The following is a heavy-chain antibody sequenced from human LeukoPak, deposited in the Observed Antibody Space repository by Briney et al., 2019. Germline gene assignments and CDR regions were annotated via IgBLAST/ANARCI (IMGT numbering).Heavy chain of an antibody. CDR1: GFTFSDYY. D-gene: IGHD6-13*01. V-gene: IGHV3-11*01. J-gene: IGHJ4*02. CDR2: ISSSGSTI. Sequence: GGSLRLSCAASGFTFSDYYMSWIRQAPGKGLEWVSYISSSGSTIYYADSVKGRLTISRDNSKNTLYLQMNSLRAEDTAVYYCAKASSSWYRSGFDYWGQGTLVTVSS. CDR3: AKASSSWYRSGFDY.